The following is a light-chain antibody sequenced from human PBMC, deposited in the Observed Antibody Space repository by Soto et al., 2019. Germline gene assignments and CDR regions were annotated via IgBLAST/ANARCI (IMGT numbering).Light chain of an antibody. CDR2: GAS. V-gene: IGKV3-20*01. Sequence: EIVLTQSPGTLSLSPGERATLSCRASPSVTSTYLAWYQQKPGQAPSLLIYGASSRATGIPDRFSGSGSGTDFSLTISRLEPEDFAVYDCQQSRYSPVSFGGGTNVEIK. CDR1: PSVTSTY. CDR3: QQSRYSPVS. J-gene: IGKJ4*01.